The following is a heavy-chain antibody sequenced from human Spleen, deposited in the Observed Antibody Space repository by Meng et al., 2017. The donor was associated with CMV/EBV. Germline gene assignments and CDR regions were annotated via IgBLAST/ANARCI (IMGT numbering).Heavy chain of an antibody. V-gene: IGHV3-30-3*01. CDR2: ISSDGSNE. J-gene: IGHJ6*02. D-gene: IGHD2-2*01. CDR3: ARAYCSSIGCSPSSS. Sequence: SEFIFSNYAMHWVRQAPGKGLEWVAVISSDGSNEYYADSVKGRFTISRDNSKDTLYLHIKSLRGEDTAVYYCARAYCSSIGCSPSSSWGQGTTVTVSS. CDR1: EFIFSNYA.